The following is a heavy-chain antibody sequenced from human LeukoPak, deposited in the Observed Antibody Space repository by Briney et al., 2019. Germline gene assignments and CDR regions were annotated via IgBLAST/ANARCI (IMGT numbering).Heavy chain of an antibody. Sequence: KPSETLSLTCTVSAYSITNGHYWGWIRQSPGKGLEWIGSIYHTGSSYYNPSLKSRVAISVDTSKNQFSLQLNSVTPEDTAVYYCTRGAPVGSSREFDYWGQGTLVTVSS. CDR2: IYHTGSS. CDR3: TRGAPVGSSREFDY. CDR1: AYSITNGHY. V-gene: IGHV4-38-2*02. D-gene: IGHD5-24*01. J-gene: IGHJ4*02.